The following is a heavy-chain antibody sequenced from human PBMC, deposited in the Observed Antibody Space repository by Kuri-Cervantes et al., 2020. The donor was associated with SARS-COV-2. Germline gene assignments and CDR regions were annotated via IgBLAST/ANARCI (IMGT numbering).Heavy chain of an antibody. Sequence: GGSLRLPCAASGFTFSSYAMSWVRQAPGKGLEWVAVISYDGSNKYYADSVKGRFTISRDNSKNTLYLQMNSLRAEDTAVYYCAKGLYYDFWSGYLSYYGMDVWGQGTTVTVSS. CDR3: AKGLYYDFWSGYLSYYGMDV. D-gene: IGHD3-3*01. V-gene: IGHV3-30*18. CDR1: GFTFSSYA. J-gene: IGHJ6*02. CDR2: ISYDGSNK.